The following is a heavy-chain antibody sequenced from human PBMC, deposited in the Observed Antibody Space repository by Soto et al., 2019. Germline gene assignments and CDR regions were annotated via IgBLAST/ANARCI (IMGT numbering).Heavy chain of an antibody. D-gene: IGHD2-8*01. Sequence: GASVKVSCKASGGTFSSYAIRWVRQAPGQGLEWMGGIIPIFGTANYAQKFQGRVTITADESTSTAYMELGSLRSEDTAVYYCAGEGKLPNHTHNWFDPWGQGNLVTVSS. V-gene: IGHV1-69*13. CDR2: IIPIFGTA. CDR1: GGTFSSYA. J-gene: IGHJ5*02. CDR3: AGEGKLPNHTHNWFDP.